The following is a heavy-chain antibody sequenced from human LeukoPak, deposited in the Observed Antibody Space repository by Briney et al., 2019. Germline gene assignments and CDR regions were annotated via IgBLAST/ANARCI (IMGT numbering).Heavy chain of an antibody. CDR3: ARDGDYGTGSYYRGCIDS. Sequence: PAASVKVSCKASGNTFSGYYIHWVRPAPGQGLEWMGWINPKSGGTNYAQTFQGRVTMTRDTSISTAYLDLSSLRSDDTAVYYCARDGDYGTGSYYRGCIDSWGQGTPVTVSP. CDR1: GNTFSGYY. J-gene: IGHJ4*02. V-gene: IGHV1-2*02. CDR2: INPKSGGT. D-gene: IGHD3-10*01.